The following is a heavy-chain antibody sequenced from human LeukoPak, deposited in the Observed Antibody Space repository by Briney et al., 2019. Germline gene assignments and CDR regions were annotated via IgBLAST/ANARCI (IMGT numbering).Heavy chain of an antibody. J-gene: IGHJ3*02. CDR3: ARVWFDDSSGYYLEHAFDI. Sequence: ASVKVSCKASGYTFTGYYMHWVRQATGQGLEWMGWVNPNSGGTNYAQKFQGRVTITRDTSISPAYMELSRLRPDDTAVYYCARVWFDDSSGYYLEHAFDIWGQGTMVTVSS. D-gene: IGHD3-22*01. V-gene: IGHV1-2*02. CDR1: GYTFTGYY. CDR2: VNPNSGGT.